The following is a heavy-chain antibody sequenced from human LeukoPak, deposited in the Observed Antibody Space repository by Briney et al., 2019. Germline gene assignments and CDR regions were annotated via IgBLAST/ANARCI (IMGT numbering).Heavy chain of an antibody. D-gene: IGHD6-25*01. CDR3: ACGNTWPGLSY. CDR1: GFTFSSYA. CDR2: IYTAGST. V-gene: IGHV3-23*03. Sequence: GGSLRLSCAASGFTFSSYAMSWVRQAPGKGLEWVSVIYTAGSTYNADSVKGRFTISRDKSKNTLYLQMNTLRAEDTAVYSCACGNTWPGLSYWGQGTLLTVSS. J-gene: IGHJ4*02.